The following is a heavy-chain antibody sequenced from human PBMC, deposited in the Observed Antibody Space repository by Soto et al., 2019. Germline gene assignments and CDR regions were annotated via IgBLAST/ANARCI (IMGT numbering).Heavy chain of an antibody. CDR1: GGSISSGGYS. CDR2: IYHSGST. D-gene: IGHD3-16*01. CDR3: ARQSPKPTSRRVDAWWFDP. Sequence: PVHPSETLSLTCAVSGGSISSGGYSWSWIRQPPGKGLEWIGYIYHSGSTYYNPSLKSRVTISVDRSKNQFSLKLSSVTAADTAVYYCARQSPKPTSRRVDAWWFDPWGQGTLVTVSS. J-gene: IGHJ5*02. V-gene: IGHV4-30-2*01.